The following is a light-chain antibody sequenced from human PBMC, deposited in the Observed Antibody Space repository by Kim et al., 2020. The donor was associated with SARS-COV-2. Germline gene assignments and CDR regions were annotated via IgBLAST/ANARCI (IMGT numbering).Light chain of an antibody. CDR2: GAS. V-gene: IGKV1-27*01. CDR1: QVINNY. Sequence: GDRVTITGRGRQVINNYLAWYQQKPGKAPTVLNYGASTWHYGVPSRCSGSGSGTDFTLTISSLQPEDVGTYYCQKYDSAPWTFGHGTKVDIK. J-gene: IGKJ1*01. CDR3: QKYDSAPWT.